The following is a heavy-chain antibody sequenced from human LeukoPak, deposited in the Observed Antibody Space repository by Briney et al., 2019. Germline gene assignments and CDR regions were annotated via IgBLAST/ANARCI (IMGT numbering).Heavy chain of an antibody. CDR1: GGTFSSYA. D-gene: IGHD5-12*01. Sequence: ASVKVSCKASGGTFSSYAISWVRQAPGQGLEWMGGIIPIFGTANYAQKFQGRVTITTDESTSTAYMELSSLRSEDTAVYYCAREGLRATDWYFDLWGRGTLVTVSS. CDR3: AREGLRATDWYFDL. J-gene: IGHJ2*01. V-gene: IGHV1-69*05. CDR2: IIPIFGTA.